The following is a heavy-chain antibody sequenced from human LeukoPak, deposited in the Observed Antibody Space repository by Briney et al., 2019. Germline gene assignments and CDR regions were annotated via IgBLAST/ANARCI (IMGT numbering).Heavy chain of an antibody. Sequence: SETLSLTCAVYGGSFSGYYWSWIRQPLGKGLEWTGEINHSGSTNYNPSLKSRVTISVDTSKNQFSLKLSSVTAADTAVYYCARHEEYCGGDCFFDYWGQGTLVTVSS. CDR1: GGSFSGYY. V-gene: IGHV4-34*01. CDR2: INHSGST. CDR3: ARHEEYCGGDCFFDY. J-gene: IGHJ4*02. D-gene: IGHD2-21*02.